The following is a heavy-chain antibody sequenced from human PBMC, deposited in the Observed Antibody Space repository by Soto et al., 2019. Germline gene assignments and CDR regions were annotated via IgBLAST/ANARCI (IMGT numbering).Heavy chain of an antibody. CDR1: GFTFTTYA. CDR3: AKDLYSTSPRSGSPFDY. Sequence: GSLRLSCAASGFTFTTYAMNWVRQAPGKGLEWVSAISNRGGDTYYPNSVKGRYTVSRDNSKNTLYLQMNSLRADDTAVYYCAKDLYSTSPRSGSPFDYWGQGTLVTVST. CDR2: ISNRGGDT. V-gene: IGHV3-23*01. J-gene: IGHJ4*02. D-gene: IGHD6-6*01.